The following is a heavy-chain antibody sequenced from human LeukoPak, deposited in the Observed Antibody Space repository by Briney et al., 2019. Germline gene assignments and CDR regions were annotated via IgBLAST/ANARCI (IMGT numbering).Heavy chain of an antibody. Sequence: GGSLRLSCAASGFTFSSYAMSWVRQAPGKGLEWVSAISGSGGSTYYADSVKGRFTISRDNSKNTLYLQMNSLRAEDTAVYYCAKDSARGGYDTLAALGYWGQGTLVTVSS. J-gene: IGHJ4*02. CDR3: AKDSARGGYDTLAALGY. D-gene: IGHD5-12*01. CDR2: ISGSGGST. CDR1: GFTFSSYA. V-gene: IGHV3-23*01.